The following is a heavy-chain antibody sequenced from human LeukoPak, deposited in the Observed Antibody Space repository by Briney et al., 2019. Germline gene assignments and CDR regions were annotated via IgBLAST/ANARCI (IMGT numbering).Heavy chain of an antibody. D-gene: IGHD3-3*01. Sequence: GGSLRFSCAASGFTFSSYAMSWVRQAPGKGLEWVSAISGSGGSTYYADSVKGRFTISRDNSKNTLYLQMNSLRAEDTAVYYCANSYDFWSGSLYMDVWGKGTTVTVSS. CDR3: ANSYDFWSGSLYMDV. V-gene: IGHV3-23*01. J-gene: IGHJ6*03. CDR1: GFTFSSYA. CDR2: ISGSGGST.